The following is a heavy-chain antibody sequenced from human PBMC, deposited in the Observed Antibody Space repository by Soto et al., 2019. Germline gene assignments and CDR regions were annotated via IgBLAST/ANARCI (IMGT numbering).Heavy chain of an antibody. V-gene: IGHV1-46*01. CDR1: GYTFTTYY. J-gene: IGHJ4*02. CDR2: INPSAGST. CDR3: ARDAVENFDY. Sequence: QVQLVQSGAEVKKPGASVKVSCKASGYTFTTYYMHWVRQAPGQGLVWMGIINPSAGSTSYAQKFQGRVTMTRDTSTSTVYMELSSLRSEDTAVYYCARDAVENFDYWGQGTLVTVSS.